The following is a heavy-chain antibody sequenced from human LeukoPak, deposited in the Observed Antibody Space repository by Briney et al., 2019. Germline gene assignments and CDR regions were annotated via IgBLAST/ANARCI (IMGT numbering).Heavy chain of an antibody. D-gene: IGHD6-13*01. CDR1: GGSISSYY. CDR3: ALAAAGTGSFDY. J-gene: IGHJ4*02. CDR2: IYYSGST. Sequence: SETLSLTCTVSGGSISSYYWSWIRQPPGKGLEWIGYIYYSGSTNYNPSLKSRVTISVDTSKNQFSLKLSSVTAADTAVYYCALAAAGTGSFDYWGQGTLVTVSS. V-gene: IGHV4-59*08.